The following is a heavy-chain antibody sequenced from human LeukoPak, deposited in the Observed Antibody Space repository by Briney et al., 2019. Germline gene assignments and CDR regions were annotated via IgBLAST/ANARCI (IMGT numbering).Heavy chain of an antibody. CDR1: EFTFITYA. CDR3: ARASSIRDGHNIVDF. Sequence: PERSLRLSCAASEFTFITYAMHWVRQAPGKGLEWVAVIWNDGVNKYYADSVEGRITISRDNVKDTLYLQMNSLRAEDTAVYYCARASSIRDGHNIVDFWGQGTLVTVSS. J-gene: IGHJ4*02. CDR2: IWNDGVNK. V-gene: IGHV3-33*01. D-gene: IGHD5-24*01.